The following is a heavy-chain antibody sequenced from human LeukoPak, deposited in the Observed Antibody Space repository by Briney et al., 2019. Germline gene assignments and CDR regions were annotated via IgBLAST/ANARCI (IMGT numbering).Heavy chain of an antibody. Sequence: GGSLRLSCVASGFTFSSYWMSWVRQAPGKGLEWVANIKQDGSDKYYVDSVKGRFTISRDNAKSSLYLQMNSLRAEDTAVYYCARGVGDFDYWGQGTLVTVSS. D-gene: IGHD2-2*01. CDR1: GFTFSSYW. CDR3: ARGVGDFDY. J-gene: IGHJ4*02. V-gene: IGHV3-7*01. CDR2: IKQDGSDK.